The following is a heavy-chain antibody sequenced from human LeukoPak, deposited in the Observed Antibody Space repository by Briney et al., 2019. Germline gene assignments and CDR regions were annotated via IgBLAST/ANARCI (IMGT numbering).Heavy chain of an antibody. V-gene: IGHV3-15*01. J-gene: IGHJ3*01. CDR3: NTDRYS. CDR2: IKSNINGGTT. Sequence: KSGGSLRLSCAASGFTFSSYGMSWVRQAPGQGLEWVGRIKSNINGGTTDYAAPVKGRFTISRDDSKNTLYLQMHSPKTEDTAVYYCNTDRYSWGQGTMVTVSS. D-gene: IGHD3-9*01. CDR1: GFTFSSYG.